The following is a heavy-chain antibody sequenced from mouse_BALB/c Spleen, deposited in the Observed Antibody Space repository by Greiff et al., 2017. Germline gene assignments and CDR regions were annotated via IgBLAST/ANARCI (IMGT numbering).Heavy chain of an antibody. V-gene: IGHV1-5*01. CDR3: TRLDGYYVSFAY. CDR1: GYTFTSYW. J-gene: IGHJ3*01. CDR2: IYPGNSDT. Sequence: EVQLVESGTVLARPGASVKMSCKASGYTFTSYWMHWVKQRPGQGLEWIGAIYPGNSDTSYNQKFKGKAKLTAVTSTSTAYMELSSLTNEDSAVYYCTRLDGYYVSFAYWGQGTLVTVSA. D-gene: IGHD2-3*01.